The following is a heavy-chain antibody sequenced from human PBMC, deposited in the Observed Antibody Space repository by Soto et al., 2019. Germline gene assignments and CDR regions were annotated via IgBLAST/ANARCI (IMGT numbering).Heavy chain of an antibody. J-gene: IGHJ4*02. CDR1: GFSFIRYA. CDR3: ARSRSGAVADSFDF. Sequence: PWGSLRLSCAASGFSFIRYAIRCVRHSPCKGLEWVAVISKDGSHKYYLESVKGRFTISRDNSKNILSLQMNSLRDEDTAVYYCARSRSGAVADSFDFWGQGTLVTVSS. V-gene: IGHV3-30*04. CDR2: ISKDGSHK. D-gene: IGHD3-10*01.